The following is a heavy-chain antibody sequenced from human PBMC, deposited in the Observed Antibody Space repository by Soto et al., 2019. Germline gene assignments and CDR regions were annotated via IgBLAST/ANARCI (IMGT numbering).Heavy chain of an antibody. Sequence: SVKVSCKASGGTFSSYAISWVQQAPGQGLEWMGGIIPIFGTANYAQKFQGRVTMTTDTSTSTAYMELRSLRSDDTAVYYCAREGGLWFGHNWFDPWGQGTLVTVSS. CDR1: GGTFSSYA. V-gene: IGHV1-69*05. CDR3: AREGGLWFGHNWFDP. D-gene: IGHD3-10*01. CDR2: IIPIFGTA. J-gene: IGHJ5*02.